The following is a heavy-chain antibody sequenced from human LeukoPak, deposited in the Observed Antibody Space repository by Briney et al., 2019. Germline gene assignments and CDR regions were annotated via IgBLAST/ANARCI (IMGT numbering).Heavy chain of an antibody. D-gene: IGHD2-15*01. CDR1: GFTFRSYA. CDR3: AKTYCSGGNCYVDY. CDR2: ISGSGGST. Sequence: GGSLRLSCAASGFTFRSYAMSWVRQAPGKGLGWVSAISGSGGSTYYADSVKGRFTISRDNSKNTLYLQMNSLRAEDTAVYYCAKTYCSGGNCYVDYWGQGTLVTVSS. J-gene: IGHJ4*02. V-gene: IGHV3-23*01.